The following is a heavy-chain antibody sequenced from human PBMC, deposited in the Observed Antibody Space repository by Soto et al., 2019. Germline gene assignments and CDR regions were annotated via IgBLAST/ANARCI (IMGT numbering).Heavy chain of an antibody. CDR2: IYSGGST. CDR3: ARVRRVITRGRSGEIFAY. D-gene: IGHD3-10*01. Sequence: GGSLRLSCAASGFTVSSNYMSWVRQAPGKGLEWVSVIYSGGSTYYADSVKGRFTISRHNSKNTLYLQMNSLRAEDTAVYYCARVRRVITRGRSGEIFAYGGQGTLVTVPS. J-gene: IGHJ4*02. V-gene: IGHV3-53*04. CDR1: GFTVSSNY.